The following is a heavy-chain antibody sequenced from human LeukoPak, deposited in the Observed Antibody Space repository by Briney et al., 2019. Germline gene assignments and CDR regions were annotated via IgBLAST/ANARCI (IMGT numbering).Heavy chain of an antibody. CDR2: ISAYNGNT. Sequence: ASVKVSCKASGYTFTSYGISWVRQAPGQGLEWMGWISAYNGNTNYAQKLQGRVTMTTDPSTSTAYMELRRLRSDGTAVYYCARAPRIVGATNWFDPWGQGTLVTVSS. CDR3: ARAPRIVGATNWFDP. J-gene: IGHJ5*02. D-gene: IGHD1-26*01. V-gene: IGHV1-18*01. CDR1: GYTFTSYG.